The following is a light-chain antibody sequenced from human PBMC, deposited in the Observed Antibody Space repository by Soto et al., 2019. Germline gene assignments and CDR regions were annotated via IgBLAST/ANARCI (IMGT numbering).Light chain of an antibody. Sequence: EFVLTQSPGTLSLSPGERATLSCRASQSINNNLAWYQLKVGQAPRHLIYGAYTRATGITARFSGSGSGTEFTLTISRLQSEDFAEYHCQQYNTWTQTFGRGTKV. V-gene: IGKV3-15*01. CDR3: QQYNTWTQT. CDR2: GAY. CDR1: QSINNN. J-gene: IGKJ1*01.